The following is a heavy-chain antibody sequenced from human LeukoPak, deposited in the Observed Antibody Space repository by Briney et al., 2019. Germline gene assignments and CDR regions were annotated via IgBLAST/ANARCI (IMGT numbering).Heavy chain of an antibody. Sequence: XRXXXXQVVEWRGGINPNTGRTNYAQKIQGRVTMTRDTSMSTAYMELSRLTSDDTAIYYCARKDYFDYWGQGTLVTVSS. CDR3: ARKDYFDY. V-gene: IGHV1-2*02. J-gene: IGHJ4*02. CDR2: INPNTGRT.